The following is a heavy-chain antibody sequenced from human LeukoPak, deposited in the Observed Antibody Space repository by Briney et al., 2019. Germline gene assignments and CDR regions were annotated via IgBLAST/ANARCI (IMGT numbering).Heavy chain of an antibody. CDR2: IYYSGNT. D-gene: IGHD6-6*01. V-gene: IGHV4-39*01. Sequence: PSETLSLTCTVSGDSISTSNSYWGWIRQPPGKGLEWIGSIYYSGNTYYNASLKSRVTISVDTSKNQFSLKLISVTAADTAVYYCVRSSSSIFDYWGQGTLVTVSS. J-gene: IGHJ4*02. CDR1: GDSISTSNSY. CDR3: VRSSSSIFDY.